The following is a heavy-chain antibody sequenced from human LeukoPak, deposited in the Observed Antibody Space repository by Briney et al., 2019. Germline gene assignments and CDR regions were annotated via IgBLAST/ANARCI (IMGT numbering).Heavy chain of an antibody. CDR1: GFTFSSYA. CDR2: INGSGSII. D-gene: IGHD1-26*01. J-gene: IGHJ3*01. CDR3: GRDFGLSGTKRSFDL. V-gene: IGHV3-48*03. Sequence: PGGSLRLSCAASGFTFSSYAMSWVRQAPGRGLEWLSYINGSGSIIFYADSVKGRFTISRDNAKNSLSLQMNSLRAEDTAVYYCGRDFGLSGTKRSFDLWGQGTMVTVSS.